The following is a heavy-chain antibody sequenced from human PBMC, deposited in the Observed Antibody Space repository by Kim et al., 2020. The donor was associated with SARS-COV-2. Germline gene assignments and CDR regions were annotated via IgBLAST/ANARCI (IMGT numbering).Heavy chain of an antibody. CDR1: GFTISKYI. Sequence: GGSLRLSCAGSGFTISKYILYWFRQAPGKGLEWLAVIPYDGSNKNVADSVKGRFIISRDNSQNTVSLQMNSLRGDDTAVYYCVRGDPYYAMDVWGQGTT. V-gene: IGHV3-30*07. D-gene: IGHD3-16*01. CDR2: IPYDGSNK. J-gene: IGHJ6*02. CDR3: VRGDPYYAMDV.